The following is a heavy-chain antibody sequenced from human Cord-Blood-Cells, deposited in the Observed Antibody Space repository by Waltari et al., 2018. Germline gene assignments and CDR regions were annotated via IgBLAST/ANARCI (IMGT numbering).Heavy chain of an antibody. CDR2: IYHEEGAT. V-gene: IGHV1-24*01. CDR1: GYTLTELS. Sequence: QVQLVQSGAEVKKPGASVKVSCKVSGYTLTELSMHWVRQAPGKGLEWMGGIYHEEGATIYAPKVQGRVTMTEDTSTDTAYMELSSLRSEDTAVYYCATGSTAYYYYGMDVWGQGTTVTVSS. J-gene: IGHJ6*02. CDR3: ATGSTAYYYYGMDV. D-gene: IGHD5-18*01.